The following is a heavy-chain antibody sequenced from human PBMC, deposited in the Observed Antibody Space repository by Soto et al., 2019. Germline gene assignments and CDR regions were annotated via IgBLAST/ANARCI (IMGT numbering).Heavy chain of an antibody. D-gene: IGHD2-2*01. Sequence: QVQLQESGPGLVKPSGTLSLTCAVSGGSISSSNWWSWVRQPPGKGLEWIGEIYHSGSTNYNPSLKSLVTISVDKSKNQFSLKLSSVTAADTDVYYCAKVVGGYYYGMDVWGQGTTVTVSS. CDR2: IYHSGST. V-gene: IGHV4-4*02. CDR1: GGSISSSNW. J-gene: IGHJ6*02. CDR3: AKVVGGYYYGMDV.